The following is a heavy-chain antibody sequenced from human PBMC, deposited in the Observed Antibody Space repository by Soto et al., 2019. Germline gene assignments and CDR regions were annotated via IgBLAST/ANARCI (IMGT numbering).Heavy chain of an antibody. CDR3: AAGYTTGLEGFDI. D-gene: IGHD2-2*02. J-gene: IGHJ3*02. V-gene: IGHV5-51*01. Sequence: EVQLVQSGAEVKKPGESLRISCQGSGYTFSNHWIGWVRQMPGKGLEWMGIIYPDDSDARYSPSFQGLVTLSVDKSISTAYLQWRSLKASDGAMYYCAAGYTTGLEGFDIWGQGTMVTVSS. CDR2: IYPDDSDA. CDR1: GYTFSNHW.